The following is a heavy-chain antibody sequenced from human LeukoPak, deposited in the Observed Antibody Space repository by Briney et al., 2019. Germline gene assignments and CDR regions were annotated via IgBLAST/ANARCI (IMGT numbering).Heavy chain of an antibody. J-gene: IGHJ4*02. V-gene: IGHV3-74*01. CDR1: GFTFSSYW. D-gene: IGHD2-15*01. CDR3: AREVCIGGSCSVFDY. Sequence: PGGSLRLSCAASGFTFSSYWMHWVRQAPGRGVVWVSRINSDGSSRTYADCVKGRFTISRDNAKNTLSLQMNSLRTEDTAVYYCAREVCIGGSCSVFDYWGQGTLVTVSS. CDR2: INSDGSSR.